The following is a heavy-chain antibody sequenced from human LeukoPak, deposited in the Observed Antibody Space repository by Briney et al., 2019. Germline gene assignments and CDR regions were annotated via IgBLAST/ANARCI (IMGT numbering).Heavy chain of an antibody. CDR3: ARDGHYDAFDI. J-gene: IGHJ3*02. CDR1: GFTFSSYS. CDR2: ISSSSSYI. V-gene: IGHV3-21*01. Sequence: GGSLRLSCAASGFTFSSYSMNWVRQAPGKGLEWVSSISSSSSYIYYADSVKGRFTISRDNAKNSLYLQVNSLRAEDTAVYYCARDGHYDAFDIWGQGTMVTVSS. D-gene: IGHD1-26*01.